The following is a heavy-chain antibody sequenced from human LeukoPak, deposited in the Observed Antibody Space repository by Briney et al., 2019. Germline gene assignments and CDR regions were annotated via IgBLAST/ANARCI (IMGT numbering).Heavy chain of an antibody. Sequence: GGSLRLSCAASGFTFNIYWMTWVRQAPGKGLEWVANIKQDGSEKYYVDPVKGRFTISRDNAKNSLYLQMNSLRAEDTAVYYCVRDLDSSSIWGQGTLVTVSS. CDR1: GFTFNIYW. V-gene: IGHV3-7*01. CDR3: VRDLDSSSI. J-gene: IGHJ4*02. CDR2: IKQDGSEK. D-gene: IGHD6-13*01.